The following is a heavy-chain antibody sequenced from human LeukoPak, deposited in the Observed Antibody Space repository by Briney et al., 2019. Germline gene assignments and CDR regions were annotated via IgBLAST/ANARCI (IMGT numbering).Heavy chain of an antibody. V-gene: IGHV1-2*06. J-gene: IGHJ4*02. CDR2: INPNSGGT. D-gene: IGHD1-26*01. Sequence: GASVKVSCKASGYTFTGYYMHWVRQAPGQGLEWMGRINPNSGGTNYARKFQGRVTMTRDTSISTAYMELSRLRSDDTAVYYCARVRPGGYSGSDPSGYWGQGTLVTVSS. CDR3: ARVRPGGYSGSDPSGY. CDR1: GYTFTGYY.